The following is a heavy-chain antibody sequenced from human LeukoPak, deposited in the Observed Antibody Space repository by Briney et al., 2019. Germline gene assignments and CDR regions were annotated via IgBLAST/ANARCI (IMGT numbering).Heavy chain of an antibody. J-gene: IGHJ4*02. CDR3: VRDLAAEGYFDS. Sequence: GGSLRLSCAASGFTFSSYSMNWVRQAPGKGLEWVSSISSSTSYIYYGDSVKGRFTISRDNAKNSLYLRMNSLRAEDTAVYYCVRDLAAEGYFDSWGQGTLVAVSS. CDR2: ISSSTSYI. D-gene: IGHD2-15*01. V-gene: IGHV3-21*01. CDR1: GFTFSSYS.